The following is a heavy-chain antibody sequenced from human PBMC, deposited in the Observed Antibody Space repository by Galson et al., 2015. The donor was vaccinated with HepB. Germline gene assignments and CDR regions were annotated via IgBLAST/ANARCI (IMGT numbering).Heavy chain of an antibody. CDR3: ASCSSTSRDYYYYYMDV. V-gene: IGHV1-69*13. CDR2: IIPIFGTA. CDR1: GGTFSSYA. Sequence: SVKVSCKASGGTFSSYAISWVRQAPGQGLEWMGGIIPIFGTANYAQKFQGRVTITADESTSTAYMELSSLRSEDTAVYYCASCSSTSRDYYYYYMDVWGKGTTVTVSS. D-gene: IGHD2-2*01. J-gene: IGHJ6*03.